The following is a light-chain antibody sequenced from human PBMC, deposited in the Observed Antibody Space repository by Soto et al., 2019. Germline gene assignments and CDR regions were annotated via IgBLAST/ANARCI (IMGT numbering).Light chain of an antibody. CDR1: QYIPAY. Sequence: DTQLTQSPSFLSASVGDRVTITCRASQYIPAYVAWYQQKPGKAPKLLVYGASTLQDGVPSRFSGSGYGTDFTLTISSLQPEDFATYYCQQVNSFPHFGPGTKVEVK. J-gene: IGKJ3*01. CDR2: GAS. V-gene: IGKV1-9*01. CDR3: QQVNSFPH.